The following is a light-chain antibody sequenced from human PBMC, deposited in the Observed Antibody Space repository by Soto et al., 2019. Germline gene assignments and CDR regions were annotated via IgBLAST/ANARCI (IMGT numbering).Light chain of an antibody. CDR3: QQFNSFPLT. J-gene: IGKJ4*01. CDR1: QGIGSA. V-gene: IGKV1-13*02. Sequence: IQMTQSPSSLSASVGDRVTITCRASQGIGSALAWYQQNPGKAPKVLIYDASSLESGVPSRFSGSGSGTDFTLTISSLQPEDFTSYYCQQFNSFPLTFGGGTKVDIK. CDR2: DAS.